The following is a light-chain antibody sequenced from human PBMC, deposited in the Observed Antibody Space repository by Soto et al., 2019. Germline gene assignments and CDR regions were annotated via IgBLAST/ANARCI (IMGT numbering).Light chain of an antibody. CDR3: QSYDSSLSGYV. J-gene: IGLJ1*01. V-gene: IGLV2-14*01. CDR1: SSDVVGYNY. CDR2: DVS. Sequence: QSALTQPASVSGSPGQSITISCTGTSSDVVGYNYVSWYQQHPGKAPNLIIFDVSNRPSGVSNRFSGSKSGTSASLAITGLQAEDEADYYCQSYDSSLSGYVFGTGTKVTVL.